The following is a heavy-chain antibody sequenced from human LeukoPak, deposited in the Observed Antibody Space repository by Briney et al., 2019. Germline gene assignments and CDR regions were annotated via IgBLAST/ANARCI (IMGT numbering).Heavy chain of an antibody. CDR1: GGSISSGDYY. D-gene: IGHD2-2*01. Sequence: PSETLSLTCTVSGGSISSGDYYWSWSRQPPGEGLEWFGYIYYSGSIYYNPTLKSRVTISVDTSKNQFSLKLSSVTAADTAVYYCARGIVVVPAAMAWFDPWGQGTLVTVSS. CDR3: ARGIVVVPAAMAWFDP. V-gene: IGHV4-30-4*08. CDR2: IYYSGSI. J-gene: IGHJ5*02.